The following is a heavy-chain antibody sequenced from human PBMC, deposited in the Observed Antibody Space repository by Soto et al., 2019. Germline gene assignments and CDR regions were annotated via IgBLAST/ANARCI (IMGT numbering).Heavy chain of an antibody. V-gene: IGHV4-39*01. J-gene: IGHJ2*01. D-gene: IGHD2-15*01. CDR3: ARQRRGGFEL. CDR1: GGSISSSSYY. Sequence: SETLSLTCTVSGGSISSSSYYWGWIRQPPGKGLEWIGSIYYSGSTYYNPSLKSRVTISVDTSKNQFSLKLSSVTAADTAVYYCARQRRGGFELWGRGTLVTVSS. CDR2: IYYSGST.